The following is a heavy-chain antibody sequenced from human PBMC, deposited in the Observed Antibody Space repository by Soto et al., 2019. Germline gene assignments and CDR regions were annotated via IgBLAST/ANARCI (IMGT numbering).Heavy chain of an antibody. CDR1: GFTVSSNY. CDR3: ASIDFHYYYGMDV. V-gene: IGHV3-11*04. CDR2: ISSSGSTI. D-gene: IGHD3-16*02. Sequence: PGGSLRLSCAASGFTVSSNYMSWVRQAPGKGLEWVSYISSSGSTIYYADSVKGRFTISRDNAKNSLYLQMNSLRAEDTAVYYCASIDFHYYYGMDVWGQGTTVTVSS. J-gene: IGHJ6*02.